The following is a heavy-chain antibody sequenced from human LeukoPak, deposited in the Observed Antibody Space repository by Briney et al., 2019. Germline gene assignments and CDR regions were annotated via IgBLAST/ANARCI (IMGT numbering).Heavy chain of an antibody. CDR2: IYAGDSDT. D-gene: IGHD3-10*01. J-gene: IGHJ4*02. Sequence: GESLKISCKASGYSFGNYWIAWVRQMPGTGLESMGIIYAGDSDTSYSPSFQGEVTISVDKSTSTAYLQWSSLKASDTAIYYCARDGQRRLNYGRPFDYWGQGTLVTVSS. V-gene: IGHV5-51*01. CDR1: GYSFGNYW. CDR3: ARDGQRRLNYGRPFDY.